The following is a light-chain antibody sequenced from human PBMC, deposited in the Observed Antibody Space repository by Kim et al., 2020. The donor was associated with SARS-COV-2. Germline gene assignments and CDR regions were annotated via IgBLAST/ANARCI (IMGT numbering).Light chain of an antibody. V-gene: IGLV6-57*04. CDR2: EDD. Sequence: NFMLTQPHSVSESPGKTVTISCTRSSGSIDDNYVQWYQQRPGGVPTTVIYEDDQRPSGVSDRFSGSIDNSSNSASLTISGLRTEDEADCYCQSYNRDNVLFGGGTQLPVL. J-gene: IGLJ2*01. CDR1: SGSIDDNY. CDR3: QSYNRDNVL.